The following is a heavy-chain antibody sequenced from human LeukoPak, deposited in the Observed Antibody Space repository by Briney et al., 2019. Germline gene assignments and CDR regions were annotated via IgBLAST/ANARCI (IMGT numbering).Heavy chain of an antibody. CDR1: GFTFDDYA. V-gene: IGHV3-9*01. Sequence: PGGSLRLSCAASGFTFDDYAMHWVRQAPGKGLEWVSGISWNSGSIGYADSVKGRFTISRDNAKNSLYLQMNRLRAEDTALYYCAKGGDYDILTGNFDYWGQGTLVTVSS. D-gene: IGHD3-9*01. CDR3: AKGGDYDILTGNFDY. CDR2: ISWNSGSI. J-gene: IGHJ4*02.